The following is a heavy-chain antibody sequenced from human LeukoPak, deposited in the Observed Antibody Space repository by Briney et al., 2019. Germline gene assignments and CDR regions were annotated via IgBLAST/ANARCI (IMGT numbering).Heavy chain of an antibody. Sequence: GGSLRLSCAASGFTFSDYYMTWIRQAPGKGLEWVSYISSSGSTTHYADSVKGRFTISRDNAKNSLYVQMNNLRAEDTAVYYCARAPRSGGSIDYWGQGTLVTVSS. CDR1: GFTFSDYY. V-gene: IGHV3-11*01. J-gene: IGHJ4*02. CDR2: ISSSGSTT. D-gene: IGHD6-19*01. CDR3: ARAPRSGGSIDY.